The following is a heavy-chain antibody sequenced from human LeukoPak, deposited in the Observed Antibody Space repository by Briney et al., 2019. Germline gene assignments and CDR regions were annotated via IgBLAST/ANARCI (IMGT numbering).Heavy chain of an antibody. J-gene: IGHJ4*02. V-gene: IGHV4-39*01. D-gene: IGHD3-22*01. CDR1: GGSISSSSYY. Sequence: SETLSLTCTVSGGSISSSSYYWGWIRQPPGKGLEWIGSIHYSGSTYYNPSLKSRVTISVDTSKNQFSLKLSSVTAADTAMYYCARHHYYDSSGYFDYWGQGTLVTVSS. CDR3: ARHHYYDSSGYFDY. CDR2: IHYSGST.